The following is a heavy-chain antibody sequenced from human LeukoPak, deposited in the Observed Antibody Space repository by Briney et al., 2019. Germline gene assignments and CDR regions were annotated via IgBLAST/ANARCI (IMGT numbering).Heavy chain of an antibody. Sequence: SETLSPTCAVSGYSISSGYYWGWVRQAPGKGLEWIGSIYHTGSTDYNPSLKSRLTISVDMSKNQFSLNLRSVTAADTAVYYCARDKDDYVWGTYRWWGQGMLVTVSS. J-gene: IGHJ4*02. CDR2: IYHTGST. CDR3: ARDKDDYVWGTYRW. CDR1: GYSISSGYY. V-gene: IGHV4-38-2*01. D-gene: IGHD3-16*02.